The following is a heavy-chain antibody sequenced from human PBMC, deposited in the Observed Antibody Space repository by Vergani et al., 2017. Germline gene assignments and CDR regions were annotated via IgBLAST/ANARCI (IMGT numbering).Heavy chain of an antibody. CDR2: INPNSGGT. CDR1: GYTFTGYY. Sequence: QVQLVQSGAEVKKPGASVKVSCKASGYTFTGYYMHWVRQAPGQGLEWMGWINPNSGGTNYAQKFQGRVTMTRDTSISPAYMDLSRLRSYDTAVYDWARRGYSSSWYLDYYYYYMDVWGKGTTVTVSS. D-gene: IGHD6-13*01. V-gene: IGHV1-2*02. CDR3: ARRGYSSSWYLDYYYYYMDV. J-gene: IGHJ6*03.